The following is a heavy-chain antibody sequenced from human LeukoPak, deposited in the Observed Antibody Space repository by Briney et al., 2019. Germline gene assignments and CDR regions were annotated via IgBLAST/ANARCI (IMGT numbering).Heavy chain of an antibody. CDR2: INPSGGST. D-gene: IGHD2-2*02. Sequence: ASVKVSCKASGYTFTSYYMHWVRQAPGQGLEWMGIINPSGGSTSYAQKFQGRVTMTRDTSTSTVYMELSSLRSEDTAVYYCATDPLGSLPYCSSTSCYSHWGQGTLVTVSS. V-gene: IGHV1-46*01. J-gene: IGHJ4*02. CDR3: ATDPLGSLPYCSSTSCYSH. CDR1: GYTFTSYY.